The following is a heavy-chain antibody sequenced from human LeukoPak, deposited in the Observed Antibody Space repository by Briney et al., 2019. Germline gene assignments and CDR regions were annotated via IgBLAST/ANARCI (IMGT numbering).Heavy chain of an antibody. J-gene: IGHJ4*02. CDR3: ARVPAAGTGPDY. CDR2: ISDSGGS. Sequence: PSETLSLTCSVSGGSVSSGISYWSWIRQPPGEGLEWIAYISDSGGSYYNPSLRGRVTISLDTSKNQFSLRLTSVTAADTAVYYRARVPAAGTGPDYWGQGTLVTVSS. V-gene: IGHV4-61*01. CDR1: GGSVSSGISY. D-gene: IGHD6-13*01.